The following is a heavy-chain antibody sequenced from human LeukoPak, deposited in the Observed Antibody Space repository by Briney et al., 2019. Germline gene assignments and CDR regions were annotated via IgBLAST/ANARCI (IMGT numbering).Heavy chain of an antibody. D-gene: IGHD3-10*01. Sequence: GGSLRLSCAASGFTVTNNYMSWVRQAPGKGLEWVSVIYAGGTTSYADSVKGRFTISRDSSKNTLYLQINSLRAEDTAVYYCAREGYASGTRYGMDVWGQGTTVTVSS. CDR3: AREGYASGTRYGMDV. J-gene: IGHJ6*02. CDR2: IYAGGTT. CDR1: GFTVTNNY. V-gene: IGHV3-66*01.